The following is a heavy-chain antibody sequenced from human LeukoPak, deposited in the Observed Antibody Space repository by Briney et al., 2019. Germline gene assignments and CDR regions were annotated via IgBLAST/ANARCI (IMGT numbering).Heavy chain of an antibody. CDR2: INTDGSDT. CDR3: ARALRPSGHSGLDY. CDR1: GCTFSSNY. Sequence: PGGSLRLSCAAAGCTFSSNYRHWGRQAPGKGLVCVSRINTDGSDTTYADFVKGRFTISRDNAKNTLYLEMNSLRAEDTAVYYCARALRPSGHSGLDYWGQGAPVTVSS. D-gene: IGHD2-15*01. V-gene: IGHV3-74*03. J-gene: IGHJ4*02.